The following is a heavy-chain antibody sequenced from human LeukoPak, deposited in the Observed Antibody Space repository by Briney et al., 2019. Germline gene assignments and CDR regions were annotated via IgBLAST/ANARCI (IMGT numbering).Heavy chain of an antibody. Sequence: ASVKVSCKASGYTFTRYYMQWVRQAPGQGLECMEILNPSGGSATYAQKLQGRVTMTRDTSTATVYMELSSLRPEDTAVYYCARVAATLSGSGRYYWGQGTLVTASS. CDR3: ARVAATLSGSGRYY. D-gene: IGHD2-15*01. V-gene: IGHV1-46*04. CDR1: GYTFTRYY. CDR2: LNPSGGSA. J-gene: IGHJ4*02.